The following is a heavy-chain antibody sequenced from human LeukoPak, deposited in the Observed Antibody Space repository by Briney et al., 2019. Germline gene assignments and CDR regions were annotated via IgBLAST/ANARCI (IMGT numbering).Heavy chain of an antibody. J-gene: IGHJ4*02. Sequence: ASVKVSCKASGYTFTSYAISWVRQATGQGLEWMGWMNPNSGNTGYAQKFQGRVTMTRNTSISTAYMELSSLRSEDTAVYYCARGVVKALKMLSGAKRNFDYWGQGTLVTVSS. D-gene: IGHD2-8*01. CDR2: MNPNSGNT. CDR1: GYTFTSYA. V-gene: IGHV1-8*02. CDR3: ARGVVKALKMLSGAKRNFDY.